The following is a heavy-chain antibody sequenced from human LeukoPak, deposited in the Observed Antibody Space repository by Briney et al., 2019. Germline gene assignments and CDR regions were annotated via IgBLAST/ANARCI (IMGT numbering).Heavy chain of an antibody. D-gene: IGHD3-10*01. J-gene: IGHJ6*02. Sequence: PGGSLRLSCAASGFTFSSYGMHWVRQAPGKGLEWVAVISYDGSNKYYADSVKGRFTISRDNSKNTLYLQMNSLRAEDTAVYYCAKPPLGYYYGMDVWGQGTTVTVSS. V-gene: IGHV3-30*18. CDR1: GFTFSSYG. CDR2: ISYDGSNK. CDR3: AKPPLGYYYGMDV.